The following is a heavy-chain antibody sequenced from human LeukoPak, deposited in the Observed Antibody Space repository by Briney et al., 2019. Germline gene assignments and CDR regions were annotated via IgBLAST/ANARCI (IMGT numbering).Heavy chain of an antibody. V-gene: IGHV3-30*02. D-gene: IGHD1-26*01. CDR2: LRYDGSNK. Sequence: PGGSLRLSCAASGFTFSSYGMHWVRQAPGNGLEWVAFLRYDGSNKDYADSVKGRFTISRDNSKNTLYLQMNSLRAEDTAVYYCATDPPKVGATDYYYYYYYMDVWGKGTTVTVSS. CDR1: GFTFSSYG. J-gene: IGHJ6*03. CDR3: ATDPPKVGATDYYYYYYYMDV.